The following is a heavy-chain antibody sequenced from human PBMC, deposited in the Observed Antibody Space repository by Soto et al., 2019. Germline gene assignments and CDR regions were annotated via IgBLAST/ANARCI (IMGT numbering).Heavy chain of an antibody. CDR3: ATMTRGLIKWFDS. CDR2: MHPNSGNA. D-gene: IGHD4-17*01. J-gene: IGHJ5*01. CDR1: GDTLSTYD. Sequence: QVQLVQSGAEVKRPGASVKVSCKASGDTLSTYDINWVRQAIGQGLEWMGWMHPNSGNAAYAQTFRGRVTMTWNTSIRTAYMELSSLTSDDTAVYYCATMTRGLIKWFDSWGQGTLVTVSS. V-gene: IGHV1-8*01.